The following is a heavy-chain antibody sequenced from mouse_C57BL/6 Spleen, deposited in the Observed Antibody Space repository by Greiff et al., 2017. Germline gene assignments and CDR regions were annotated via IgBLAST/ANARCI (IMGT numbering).Heavy chain of an antibody. D-gene: IGHD1-1*01. Sequence: EVKLEESGGGLVQPRGSMKLSCVASGFTFSNYWMNWVRQSPEKGLEWVAQIRLKSDNYATHYAESVKGRFTISRDDSKSSVYLQMNNLRAEDTGIYYCTGGYYVSWFAYWGQGTLVTVSA. V-gene: IGHV6-3*01. CDR1: GFTFSNYW. J-gene: IGHJ3*01. CDR3: TGGYYVSWFAY. CDR2: IRLKSDNYAT.